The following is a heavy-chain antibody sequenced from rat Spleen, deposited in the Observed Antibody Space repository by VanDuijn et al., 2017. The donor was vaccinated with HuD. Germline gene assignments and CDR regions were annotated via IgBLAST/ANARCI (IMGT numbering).Heavy chain of an antibody. J-gene: IGHJ2*01. CDR3: VRHGYTRYYFDY. D-gene: IGHD1-9*01. Sequence: EVQLVESDGGLVQPGRSLKLSCAASGFTFTDFFMAWVRQAPTMGLEWVATISSDGASTYYRDSVRGRFIISRDDAKNTLYLQMDSLRSEDTASYYCVRHGYTRYYFDYWGQGVMVTVSS. CDR2: ISSDGAST. CDR1: GFTFTDFF. V-gene: IGHV5-29*01.